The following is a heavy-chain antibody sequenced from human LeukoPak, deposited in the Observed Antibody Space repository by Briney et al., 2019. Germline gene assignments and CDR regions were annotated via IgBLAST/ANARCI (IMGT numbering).Heavy chain of an antibody. J-gene: IGHJ3*02. CDR3: ARGALGMSGRIVDAFDI. V-gene: IGHV3-48*04. CDR1: GFTFSSYS. CDR2: ISSSSSTI. D-gene: IGHD1-14*01. Sequence: AGGSLRLSCAASGFTFSSYSMNWVRQAPGKGLEWVSYISSSSSTIYYADSVKGRFTISRDNAKNSLYLQMNSLRAEDTAVYYCARGALGMSGRIVDAFDIWGQGTRVTVSS.